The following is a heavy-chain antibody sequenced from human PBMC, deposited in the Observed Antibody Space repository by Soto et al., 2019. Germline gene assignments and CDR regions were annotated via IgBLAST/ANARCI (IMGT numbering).Heavy chain of an antibody. CDR3: ATMSGSYYGSAFDI. CDR1: GYTLTELS. J-gene: IGHJ3*02. Sequence: ASVKVSCKVSGYTLTELSMHWVRQAPGKGLEWMGGFDPEDGETIYAQKFQGRVTMTEDTSTDTAYMELSSLRSEDTAVYYCATMSGSYYGSAFDIWGQGTMVTVSS. D-gene: IGHD3-10*01. V-gene: IGHV1-24*01. CDR2: FDPEDGET.